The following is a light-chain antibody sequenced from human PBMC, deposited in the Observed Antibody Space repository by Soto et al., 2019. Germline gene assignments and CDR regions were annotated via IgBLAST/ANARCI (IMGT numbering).Light chain of an antibody. CDR3: QQRSNWPLT. Sequence: EIVLTQSPATLSLSPGESATLSCRASQNINSYLAWYQQKPGQAPRLLIYDASNRATGIPARFSGSGSGTDFTLTISSLEPEDFAVYYCQQRSNWPLTFGGGTKVEIK. CDR1: QNINSY. V-gene: IGKV3-11*01. CDR2: DAS. J-gene: IGKJ4*01.